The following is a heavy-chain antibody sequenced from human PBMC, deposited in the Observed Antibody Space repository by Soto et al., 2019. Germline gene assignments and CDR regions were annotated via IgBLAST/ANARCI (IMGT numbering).Heavy chain of an antibody. D-gene: IGHD2-2*01. CDR2: INPNSGGT. Sequence: ASVKVSCKASGYTFTGYYMHGVRQAPGQGLEWMGWINPNSGGTNYSQKFQGWVTMTRDTSISTAYMELSRLRSDDTAVYYCPRPTRCYSALDVWGPGTTVTVS. CDR3: PRPTRCYSALDV. J-gene: IGHJ6*02. V-gene: IGHV1-2*04. CDR1: GYTFTGYY.